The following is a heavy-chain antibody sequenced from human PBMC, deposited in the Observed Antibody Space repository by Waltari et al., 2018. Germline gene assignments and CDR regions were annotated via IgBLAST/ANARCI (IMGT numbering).Heavy chain of an antibody. CDR3: AREGAEQWVVEDYGMDV. V-gene: IGHV3-21*02. Sequence: EVQLVESVGGLVKPGGSLRLSCVASVFQFSCYAMTLVRQAPGKGLEVVSSIGSSSSFMDYADSVRGRFTVSRDNAKNTLYLQMDTLRAEDTAVYYCAREGAEQWVVEDYGMDVWGQGTTVTVSS. D-gene: IGHD6-19*01. CDR1: VFQFSCYA. CDR2: IGSSSSFM. J-gene: IGHJ6*02.